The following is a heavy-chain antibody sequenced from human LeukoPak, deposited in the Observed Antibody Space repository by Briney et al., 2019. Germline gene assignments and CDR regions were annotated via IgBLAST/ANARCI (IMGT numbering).Heavy chain of an antibody. J-gene: IGHJ2*01. CDR2: ISSSSSTI. CDR3: ARSPPHCTNGICSILPYRYFDL. Sequence: QTGGSLRLSCAASGFTFSTYSMNWVRQAPGKGLEWVSYISSSSSTIYYADSVKGRFTISRDNAKNSLYLHMNSLRAEDTAVYYCARSPPHCTNGICSILPYRYFDLWGRGTLVTVSS. V-gene: IGHV3-48*01. CDR1: GFTFSTYS. D-gene: IGHD2-8*01.